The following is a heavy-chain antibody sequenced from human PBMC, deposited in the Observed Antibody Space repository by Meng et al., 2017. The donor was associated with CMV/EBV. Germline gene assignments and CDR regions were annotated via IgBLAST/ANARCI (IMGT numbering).Heavy chain of an antibody. J-gene: IGHJ3*02. D-gene: IGHD1-14*01. CDR3: AGLFRTGSFDI. CDR2: IIPILGIA. V-gene: IGHV1-69*02. CDR1: GGTFSSYT. Sequence: SVPVSCKASGGTFSSYTISWVRQAPGQGLEWMGRIIPILGIANYAQKFQGRVTITADKSTSTAYMELSSLRSEDTAVYFCAGLFRTGSFDIWGQGTMVTVSS.